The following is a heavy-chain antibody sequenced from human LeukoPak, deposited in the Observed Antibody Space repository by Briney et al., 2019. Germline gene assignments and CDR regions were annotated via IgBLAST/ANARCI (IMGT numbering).Heavy chain of an antibody. Sequence: GGSLRLSCAASGFTFSSSAMSWVRQAPGKGLEWVSTFSGSGDRTYYADSVKGRFTISRDSAKNSLYLQMNSLRAEDMALYYCAKGGAARAYFDYWGQGTLVTVSS. V-gene: IGHV3-23*01. D-gene: IGHD6-6*01. CDR2: FSGSGDRT. CDR1: GFTFSSSA. CDR3: AKGGAARAYFDY. J-gene: IGHJ4*02.